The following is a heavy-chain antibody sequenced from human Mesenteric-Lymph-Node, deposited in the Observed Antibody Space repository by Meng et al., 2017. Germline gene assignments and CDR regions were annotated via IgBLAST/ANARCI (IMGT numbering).Heavy chain of an antibody. CDR3: ASGDKDTAMVTRY. CDR2: IYYSGST. V-gene: IGHV4-39*07. Sequence: ESLKISCTVSGGSISSSSYYWGWIRQPPGKGLEWIGSIYYSGSTYYNPSLKSRVTMSVDTSKNQFSLKLSSVTAADTAVYYCASGDKDTAMVTRYWGQGTLVTVSS. J-gene: IGHJ4*02. CDR1: GGSISSSSYY. D-gene: IGHD5-18*01.